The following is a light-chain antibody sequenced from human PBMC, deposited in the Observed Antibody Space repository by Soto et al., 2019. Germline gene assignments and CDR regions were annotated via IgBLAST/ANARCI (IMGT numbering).Light chain of an antibody. J-gene: IGKJ1*01. Sequence: DIQLTQSPSTLSASVGDRVTITCRASQTITNLLAWFQQKPGKAPEILIYKASSLQSGVPSRFSGSGSGTEFTLTISSLQPDDSATYYCLQDYDYRTFGQGTKVEIK. CDR2: KAS. CDR1: QTITNL. V-gene: IGKV1-5*03. CDR3: LQDYDYRT.